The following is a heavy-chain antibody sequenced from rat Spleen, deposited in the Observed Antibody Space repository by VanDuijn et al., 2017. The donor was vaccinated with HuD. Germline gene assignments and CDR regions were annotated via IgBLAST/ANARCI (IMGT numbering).Heavy chain of an antibody. CDR3: ERYGQLGYWYFDF. D-gene: IGHD1-2*01. J-gene: IGHJ1*01. CDR2: ITYDGSST. Sequence: EVQLVESGGGLVQPGRSLKLSCAASGFTFSDYNMAWVRQAPKRGLEWVAIITYDGSSTYYRDSLKGRFTISRDNAESTLYLQMDSLRSEDTATYYCERYGQLGYWYFDFWGPGTMVTVSS. V-gene: IGHV5-7*01. CDR1: GFTFSDYN.